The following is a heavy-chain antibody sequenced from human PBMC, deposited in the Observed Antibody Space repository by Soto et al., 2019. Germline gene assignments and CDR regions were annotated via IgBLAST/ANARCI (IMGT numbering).Heavy chain of an antibody. J-gene: IGHJ5*02. CDR1: GGSISSSSYY. CDR3: ARVLKSGYYGSGSYSGWFDP. Sequence: PSETLSLTCTVSGGSISSSSYYWGWIRQPPGKGLEWIGSIYYSGSTYYNPSLKSRVTISVDTSKNQFSLKLSSVTAADTAVYYCARVLKSGYYGSGSYSGWFDPWGQGTLVTVSS. CDR2: IYYSGST. D-gene: IGHD3-10*01. V-gene: IGHV4-39*01.